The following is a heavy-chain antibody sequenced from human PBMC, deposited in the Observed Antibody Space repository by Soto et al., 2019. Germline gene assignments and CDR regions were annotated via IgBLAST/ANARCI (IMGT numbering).Heavy chain of an antibody. J-gene: IGHJ4*02. CDR3: ASQPDYYESSGSYLIDY. CDR1: GGSISSSSYS. Sequence: ASETLSLTCTVSGGSISSSSYSWGWIRQPPGKGLEWIGSMYYSGTAYYNPSLKSRATISVDTSKNQFSLKLNSVTAADTAVYYCASQPDYYESSGSYLIDYWGRGTLVTVSS. CDR2: MYYSGTA. D-gene: IGHD3-22*01. V-gene: IGHV4-39*01.